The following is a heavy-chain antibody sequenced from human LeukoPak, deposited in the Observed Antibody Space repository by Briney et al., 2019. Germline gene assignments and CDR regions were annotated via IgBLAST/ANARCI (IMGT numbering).Heavy chain of an antibody. D-gene: IGHD4-17*01. J-gene: IGHJ4*02. CDR2: ISGSGGST. V-gene: IGHV3-23*01. CDR3: AKCTTRNTHYPIDY. Sequence: SGGSLRLSCAASGFTFSNFAMTWVRQAPGKGLEWDSAISGSGGSTYDADSVKGRFTISRDNSKNTLYLQMNSLRAEDTAVYYCAKCTTRNTHYPIDYWGQGTLVTVSS. CDR1: GFTFSNFA.